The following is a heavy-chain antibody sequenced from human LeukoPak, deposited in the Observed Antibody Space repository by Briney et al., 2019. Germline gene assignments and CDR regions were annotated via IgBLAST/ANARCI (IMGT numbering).Heavy chain of an antibody. V-gene: IGHV4-34*01. J-gene: IGHJ3*02. Sequence: SETLSLTCAVYGGSFSGYYWSWIRQPPGKGLEWIGSIYHSGSTYYNPSLKSRVTISVDTSKNQFSLKLSSVTAADTAVYYCARDPDYYDSSGYYQGAFDIWGQGTMVTVSS. CDR2: IYHSGST. CDR3: ARDPDYYDSSGYYQGAFDI. D-gene: IGHD3-22*01. CDR1: GGSFSGYY.